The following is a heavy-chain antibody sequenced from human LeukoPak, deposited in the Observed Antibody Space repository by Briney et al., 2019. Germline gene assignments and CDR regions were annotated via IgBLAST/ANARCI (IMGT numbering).Heavy chain of an antibody. Sequence: GGSLRLSCAASGFTFTTYGLHWVRQAPGKGLEWVAVISYDGSNKYYADSVKGRFTISRDNSKNTLYLQMNSLRAEDTAVYYCAKEAPPDYGDSYYFDYWGQGTLVTASS. CDR2: ISYDGSNK. J-gene: IGHJ4*02. D-gene: IGHD4-17*01. V-gene: IGHV3-30*18. CDR1: GFTFTTYG. CDR3: AKEAPPDYGDSYYFDY.